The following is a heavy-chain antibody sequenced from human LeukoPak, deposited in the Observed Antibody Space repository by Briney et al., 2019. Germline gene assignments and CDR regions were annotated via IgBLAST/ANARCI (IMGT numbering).Heavy chain of an antibody. V-gene: IGHV4-61*02. D-gene: IGHD3-16*01. CDR1: GGSISSGSYY. CDR2: IYTSGST. CDR3: VSGWGLWGGEY. J-gene: IGHJ4*02. Sequence: PSETLSLTCTVSGGSISSGSYYWSWIRQPAGKGLEWIGRIYTSGSTNYNPSLKSRVTISVDTSKNQFSLKLSSVTAADTAVYYCVSGWGLWGGEYWGQGTLVTVSS.